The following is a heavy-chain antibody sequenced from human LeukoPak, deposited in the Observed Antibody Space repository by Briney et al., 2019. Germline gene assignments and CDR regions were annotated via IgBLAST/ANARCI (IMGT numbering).Heavy chain of an antibody. CDR2: IYYGGST. CDR3: ARQQWLEQDVFDF. Sequence: SETLSLTCTVSVGSISTTSYYWGWIRQPPGKGLEWIGSIYYGGSTYYSPSLKSRVTISLDTSKHQFSLKLSSVTAADTAVYYCARQQWLEQDVFDFWGQGIMVTVSS. CDR1: VGSISTTSYY. J-gene: IGHJ3*01. D-gene: IGHD6-19*01. V-gene: IGHV4-39*07.